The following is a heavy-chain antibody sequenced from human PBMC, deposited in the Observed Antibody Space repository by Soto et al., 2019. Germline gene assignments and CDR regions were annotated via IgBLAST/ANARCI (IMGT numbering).Heavy chain of an antibody. CDR3: ARGHYGLDV. CDR2: ISPSGTTM. V-gene: IGHV3-11*01. CDR1: GFTFSDYY. J-gene: IGHJ6*02. Sequence: QVQLVESGGGLVQPGGSLRLSCAASGFTFSDYYISWIRQTPEKGLDWVSYISPSGTTMYYADSVKGRFTISRDNAKNSLWLQMNSLRAEDTAVYYCARGHYGLDVWGQGTTVTVSS.